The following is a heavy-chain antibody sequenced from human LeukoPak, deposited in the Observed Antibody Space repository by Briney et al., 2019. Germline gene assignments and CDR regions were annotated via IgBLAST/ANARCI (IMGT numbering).Heavy chain of an antibody. V-gene: IGHV3-30*18. CDR3: AKDPPQVGKIMIVDHRPDY. D-gene: IGHD3-22*01. CDR1: GFTFSSYG. CDR2: ISYDGSNK. J-gene: IGHJ4*02. Sequence: GGSLRLSCAASGFTFSSYGMHWVRQAPGKGLEWVAVISYDGSNKYYADSVKGRFTISRDNSKNTLYLQMNSLRAEDTAVYYCAKDPPQVGKIMIVDHRPDYWGQGTLVTVSS.